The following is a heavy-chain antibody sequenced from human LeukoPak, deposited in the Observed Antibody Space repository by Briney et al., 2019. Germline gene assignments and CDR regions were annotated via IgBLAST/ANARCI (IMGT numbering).Heavy chain of an antibody. Sequence: GGSLRLSCAASGFTFSSYEMNWVRQAPGKGLEWVSYISSSGSTIYYADSVKGRFTISRDNAKNSLYLQMNSLRAEDTAVYYCAREGGYGGYSNFDYWGQGTLVTVSS. CDR3: AREGGYGGYSNFDY. CDR2: ISSSGSTI. D-gene: IGHD5-12*01. J-gene: IGHJ4*02. CDR1: GFTFSSYE. V-gene: IGHV3-48*03.